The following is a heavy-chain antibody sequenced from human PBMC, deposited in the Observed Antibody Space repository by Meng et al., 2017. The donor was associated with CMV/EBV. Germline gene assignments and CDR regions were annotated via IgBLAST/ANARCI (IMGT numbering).Heavy chain of an antibody. CDR3: ARHGDTAMVVGIDY. CDR2: IYTSGST. J-gene: IGHJ4*02. Sequence: GPVQGSGPGLVKPSEPLSLTCTVSGGSISSYYWSWIRQPAGKGLEWIGRIYTSGSTNYNPSLKSRVTMSVDTSKNQFSLKLSSVTAADTAVYYCARHGDTAMVVGIDYWGQGTLVTVSS. CDR1: GGSISSYY. D-gene: IGHD5-18*01. V-gene: IGHV4-4*07.